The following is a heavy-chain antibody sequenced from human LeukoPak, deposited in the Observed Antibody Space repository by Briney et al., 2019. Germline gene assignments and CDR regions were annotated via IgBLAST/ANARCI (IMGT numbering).Heavy chain of an antibody. D-gene: IGHD6-13*01. CDR1: GFTFSSYA. Sequence: GRSLRLSCAASGFTFSSYAMHWVRQAPGKGLEWVAVISYDGSNKYYADSVKGRFTISRDNSKNTLYLQMNSLRAEDTAVYYCARDGRIAAAVDYWGQGTLVTVSS. V-gene: IGHV3-30-3*01. CDR3: ARDGRIAAAVDY. J-gene: IGHJ4*02. CDR2: ISYDGSNK.